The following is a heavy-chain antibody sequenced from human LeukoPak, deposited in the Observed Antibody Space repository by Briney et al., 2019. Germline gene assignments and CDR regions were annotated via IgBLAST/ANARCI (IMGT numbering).Heavy chain of an antibody. Sequence: GASVKVSCKASGYTFTSYGISWVRQAPGQGLEWMGWIGAYNGNTNYAQKLQGRVNMTTDTSTSTAYMELRSLRSDDTAVYYCARGGDYDFWSGYYSNLDYWGQGTLVTVSS. D-gene: IGHD3-3*01. CDR3: ARGGDYDFWSGYYSNLDY. CDR1: GYTFTSYG. CDR2: IGAYNGNT. J-gene: IGHJ4*02. V-gene: IGHV1-18*01.